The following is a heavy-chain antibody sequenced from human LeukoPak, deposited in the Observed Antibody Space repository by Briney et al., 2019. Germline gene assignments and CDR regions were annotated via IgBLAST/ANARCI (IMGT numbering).Heavy chain of an antibody. D-gene: IGHD4-17*01. CDR2: ISTTSSTI. J-gene: IGHJ4*02. V-gene: IGHV3-48*02. Sequence: PGRSLTLSCAASGFIFSNFGMNWVRQAPGKGLQWLAYISTTSSTIYYADSVKGRFTISRDNAKNSLYLQMNSLRDEDTAVYYCARGETAVTSYLHYWGQGTLVTVSS. CDR1: GFIFSNFG. CDR3: ARGETAVTSYLHY.